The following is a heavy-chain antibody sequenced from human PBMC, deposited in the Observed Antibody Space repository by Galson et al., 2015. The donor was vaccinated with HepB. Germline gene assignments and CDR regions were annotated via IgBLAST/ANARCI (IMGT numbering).Heavy chain of an antibody. D-gene: IGHD3-3*01. CDR2: ISAGGDRA. Sequence: SLRLSCAASGSTFSSYSMWWARQAPGKGLEWVSVISAGGDRAYYAASVKGRFTISRDNSKNIMYIQMNSLRAEDTAVYFCAKAIPAPSRYSFDLWGQGTLVTVSS. CDR3: AKAIPAPSRYSFDL. J-gene: IGHJ4*02. V-gene: IGHV3-23*01. CDR1: GSTFSSYS.